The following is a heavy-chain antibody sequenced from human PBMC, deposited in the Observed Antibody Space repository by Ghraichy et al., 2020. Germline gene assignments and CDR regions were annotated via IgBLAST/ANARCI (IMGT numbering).Heavy chain of an antibody. Sequence: GTLNISCKGSGYSFTSYWIGWVRQMPGKGLEWMGIIYPGDSDTRYSPSFQGQVTISADKSISTAYLQWSSLKASDTAMYYCARYSLWSGYKAFDYWGQGTLVTVSS. CDR1: GYSFTSYW. CDR2: IYPGDSDT. V-gene: IGHV5-51*01. D-gene: IGHD3-3*01. J-gene: IGHJ4*02. CDR3: ARYSLWSGYKAFDY.